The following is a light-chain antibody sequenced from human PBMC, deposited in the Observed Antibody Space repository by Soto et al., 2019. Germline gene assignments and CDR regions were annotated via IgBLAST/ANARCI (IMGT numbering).Light chain of an antibody. CDR2: DVT. V-gene: IGLV2-14*01. CDR3: SSYTSSSTPLV. J-gene: IGLJ3*02. CDR1: SSDVGGYNY. Sequence: QSALTQPASVSGSPGQSITISCTGTSSDVGGYNYVSWYQQHPGKAPNLMIYDVTNRPSGVSNRFSGSKSGNTASLTISGLQAEDEADYYCSSYTSSSTPLVFGGGTKVTVL.